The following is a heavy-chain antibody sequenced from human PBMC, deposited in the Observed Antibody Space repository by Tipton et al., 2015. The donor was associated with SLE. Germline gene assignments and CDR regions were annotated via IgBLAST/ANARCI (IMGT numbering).Heavy chain of an antibody. Sequence: SLRLSCAASGFTFSNAWMNWVRQAPGKGLEWVGRIKSKTDGGTTDYAAPVKGRFTISRDDSKNTLYLQMNSLKSEDTAVYYCTTRDGYGSGSYYNVDYYYGMDVWGQGTTVTVSS. CDR1: GFTFSNAW. CDR3: TTRDGYGSGSYYNVDYYYGMDV. D-gene: IGHD3-10*01. CDR2: IKSKTDGGTT. V-gene: IGHV3-15*07. J-gene: IGHJ6*02.